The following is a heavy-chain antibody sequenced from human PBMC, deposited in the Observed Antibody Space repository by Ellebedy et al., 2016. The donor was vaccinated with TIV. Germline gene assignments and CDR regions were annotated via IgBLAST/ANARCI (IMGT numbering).Heavy chain of an antibody. CDR2: MSNSGST. Sequence: MPSETLSLTCNVSGSSISSYSWSWIRQPPGKGLEWIGYMSNSGSTNYNPSLKSRVTISVDPSKSQFSLKLTSVTAADTAVYYCASRASGRSDLGRGLYFENWGQGMLVTASS. CDR1: GSSISSYS. V-gene: IGHV4-4*08. J-gene: IGHJ4*02. CDR3: ASRASGRSDLGRGLYFEN. D-gene: IGHD1-26*01.